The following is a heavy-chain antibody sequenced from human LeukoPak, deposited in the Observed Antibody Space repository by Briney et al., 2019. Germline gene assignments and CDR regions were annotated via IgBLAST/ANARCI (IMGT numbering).Heavy chain of an antibody. V-gene: IGHV3-30-3*01. Sequence: GGSLRLSCAASGFTFSSYAMQWVRQAPGKGLEWVAVISYDGSNKYYADSVKGRFTISRDNSKNTLYLQMNSLRAEDTAVYYCARSSGIVGATVRFDYWGQGTLVTVSS. CDR3: ARSSGIVGATVRFDY. CDR1: GFTFSSYA. CDR2: ISYDGSNK. D-gene: IGHD1-26*01. J-gene: IGHJ4*02.